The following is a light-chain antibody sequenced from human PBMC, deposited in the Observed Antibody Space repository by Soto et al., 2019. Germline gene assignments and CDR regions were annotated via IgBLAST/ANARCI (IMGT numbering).Light chain of an antibody. CDR3: SSYTSSSTLL. J-gene: IGLJ1*01. Sequence: QSLLTQPASVSGSPGQSITISCTGTSSDVGGYNYVSWYQQHPGKAPKLMIYDVSNRPSGVSNRFSGSKSGNTASLTISGLQAEDEADYYCSSYTSSSTLLFGTGTRSPS. CDR1: SSDVGGYNY. V-gene: IGLV2-14*01. CDR2: DVS.